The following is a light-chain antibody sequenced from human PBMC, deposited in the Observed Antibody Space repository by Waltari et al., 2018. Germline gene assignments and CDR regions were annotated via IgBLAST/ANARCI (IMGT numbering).Light chain of an antibody. J-gene: IGKJ1*01. CDR1: QSVSRY. CDR3: QKYGRLPAT. Sequence: EIVLTQSPGTLSLSPGERATLSCRASQSVSRYLAWYQQKPGQAPRLLIYDASTRATGIPDRFRGSGSGTDFSLTSSRLEPEDFAVYYCQKYGRLPATFGQGTKVEIK. V-gene: IGKV3-20*01. CDR2: DAS.